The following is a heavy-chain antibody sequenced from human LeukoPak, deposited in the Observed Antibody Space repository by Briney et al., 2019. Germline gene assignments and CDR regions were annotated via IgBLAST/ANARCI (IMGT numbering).Heavy chain of an antibody. CDR1: GYSISSAYY. D-gene: IGHD2-2*02. J-gene: IGHJ4*02. V-gene: IGHV4-38-2*02. CDR3: AREGYCSGTSCYNFNY. CDR2: IYHSGST. Sequence: SETLSLTCTVSGYSISSAYYWGWIRQPPGKGLEWIGSIYHSGSTYYNPSLKSRVTISLDTSKNQFSLNLSSVTAADTAVYYCAREGYCSGTSCYNFNYWGQGTLVTVSS.